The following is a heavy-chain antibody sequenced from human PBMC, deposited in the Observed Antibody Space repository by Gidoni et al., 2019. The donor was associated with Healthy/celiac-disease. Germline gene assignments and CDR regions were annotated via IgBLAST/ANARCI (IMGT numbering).Heavy chain of an antibody. CDR1: GFPFSSYS. Sequence: EVQLVESGGGLVQPGGSLSISCAASGFPFSSYSLSWVRQAPGKGLEWVANIKQDGSEKYYVDSVKGRFTISRDNAKNSLYLQMNSLRAEDTAVYYCARCRRASTSGSYGLWEDYWGQGTLVTVSS. CDR3: ARCRRASTSGSYGLWEDY. CDR2: IKQDGSEK. D-gene: IGHD1-26*01. V-gene: IGHV3-7*01. J-gene: IGHJ4*02.